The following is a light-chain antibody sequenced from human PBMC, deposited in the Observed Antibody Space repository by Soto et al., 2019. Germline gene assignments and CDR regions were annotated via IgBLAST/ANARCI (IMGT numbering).Light chain of an antibody. CDR3: SSHTSSTTLYVV. J-gene: IGLJ2*01. Sequence: QSALTQPASVSGSPGQSITISCTGTSSDIGGYDYVSWYQQHPGKAPKLMIYEVNNRPSGVSSRFSGSKSGNTASLTISGLQAEDEAGYYCSSHTSSTTLYVVFGGGTKVTVL. CDR2: EVN. V-gene: IGLV2-14*03. CDR1: SSDIGGYDY.